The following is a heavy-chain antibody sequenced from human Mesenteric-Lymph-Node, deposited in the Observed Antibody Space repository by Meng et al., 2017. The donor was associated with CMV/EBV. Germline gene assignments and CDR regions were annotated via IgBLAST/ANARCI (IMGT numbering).Heavy chain of an antibody. CDR2: ISSSGNYI. V-gene: IGHV3-21*01. Sequence: NYPRNWVSQAPGKGLEWVSSISSSGNYIYYADSVKGRFTISRDIAKNSLYLQMNSLRADDSAVYYCARAYYDFWSGYYDSTVQYFDYWGQGTLVTVSS. CDR1: NYP. CDR3: ARAYYDFWSGYYDSTVQYFDY. D-gene: IGHD3-3*01. J-gene: IGHJ4*02.